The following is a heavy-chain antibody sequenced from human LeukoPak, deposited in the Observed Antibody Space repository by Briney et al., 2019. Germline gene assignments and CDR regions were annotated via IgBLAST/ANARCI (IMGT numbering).Heavy chain of an antibody. CDR3: AREYRYYGSGSAFDY. D-gene: IGHD3-10*01. CDR1: GYTFTSYG. Sequence: ASVKVSCKASGYTFTSYGIGWVRQAPGQGLEGMGWISAYNGNTNYAQKLQGRVTMTTDTSTSTAYMELRSLRSDDTAVYYCAREYRYYGSGSAFDYWGQGTLVTVSS. CDR2: ISAYNGNT. J-gene: IGHJ4*02. V-gene: IGHV1-18*04.